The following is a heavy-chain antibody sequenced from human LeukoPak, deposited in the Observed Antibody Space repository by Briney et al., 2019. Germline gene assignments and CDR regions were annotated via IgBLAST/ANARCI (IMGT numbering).Heavy chain of an antibody. CDR2: ISSSSSYI. J-gene: IGHJ4*02. CDR3: ARTLQRMVRGVCDY. Sequence: PGGSLRLSCAASGFTFSSYSMNWVRQAPGKGLEWISSISSSSSYIYYADSVKGRFTISRDNAKNSLYLQMNSLRAEDTAVYYCARTLQRMVRGVCDYWGQGTLVTVSS. D-gene: IGHD3-10*01. V-gene: IGHV3-21*01. CDR1: GFTFSSYS.